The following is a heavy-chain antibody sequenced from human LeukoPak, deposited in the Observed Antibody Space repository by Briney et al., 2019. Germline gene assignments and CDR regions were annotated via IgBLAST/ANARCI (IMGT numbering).Heavy chain of an antibody. CDR3: ARIKGELRDYYTGY. CDR2: INPNSGGT. Sequence: GASVKVSCKASGYTFTGYYMHWVRQAPGQGLEWMGRINPNSGGTNYAQKFQGRVTMTRDTSISTACMELSRLRSDDTAVYYCARIKGELRDYYTGYWGQGTLVTVSS. V-gene: IGHV1-2*06. D-gene: IGHD2-21*02. CDR1: GYTFTGYY. J-gene: IGHJ4*02.